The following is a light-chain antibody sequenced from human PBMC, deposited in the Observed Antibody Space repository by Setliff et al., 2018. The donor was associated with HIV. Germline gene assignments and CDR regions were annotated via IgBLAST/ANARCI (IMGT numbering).Light chain of an antibody. J-gene: IGLJ3*02. CDR3: SSNRTGNTQV. CDR2: EVS. Sequence: LAQPASVSGSPGQSITISCTGTSSDVGAYSLVSWYQQHPGKAPKLMIYEVSNRPSGVSNRFSASKSGNTASLTISGPQAEDEADYYCSSNRTGNTQVFGGGTKVTVL. CDR1: SSDVGAYSL. V-gene: IGLV2-14*01.